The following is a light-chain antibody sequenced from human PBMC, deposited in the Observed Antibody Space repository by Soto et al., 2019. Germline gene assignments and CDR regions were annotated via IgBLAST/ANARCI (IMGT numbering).Light chain of an antibody. V-gene: IGLV2-11*01. J-gene: IGLJ1*01. Sequence: QSALTQPRSLSGSPGQSVTISCTGTISDVGGYNYVSWYQHHPGKAPKLMIYDVSKRPSGVPDRFSGSKSGNTASLTISGLQAEDEADYYCCSYAGSYPFVFRTGTKVTVL. CDR1: ISDVGGYNY. CDR3: CSYAGSYPFV. CDR2: DVS.